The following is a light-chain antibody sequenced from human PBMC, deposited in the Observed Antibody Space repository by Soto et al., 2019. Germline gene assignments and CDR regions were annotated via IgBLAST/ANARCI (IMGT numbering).Light chain of an antibody. CDR1: QSVGSN. V-gene: IGKV3-15*01. J-gene: IGKJ1*01. Sequence: IVMTQSPATLSVSPGERATLSCRASQSVGSNLAWYQQKFGQAPRLLIYGASTRATGIPARFSGSGSGTDFTLTISSLQSEDFAVYYCQHYNNWPPLTFGQGTKVEIK. CDR2: GAS. CDR3: QHYNNWPPLT.